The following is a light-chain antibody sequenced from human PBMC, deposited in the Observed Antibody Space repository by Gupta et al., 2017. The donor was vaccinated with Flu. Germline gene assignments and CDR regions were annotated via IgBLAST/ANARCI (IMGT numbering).Light chain of an antibody. CDR1: QSVSSN. V-gene: IGKV3-15*01. Sequence: EIVVTQSPATLSVSPGERATLSCRASQSVSSNLAWYQQKPGQAPRLLIYGASTRATGIPARFSGSGSGTEFTLTISSLQSEDFAFYYCQKYNNWPRTFGQGTKVEI. CDR2: GAS. CDR3: QKYNNWPRT. J-gene: IGKJ1*01.